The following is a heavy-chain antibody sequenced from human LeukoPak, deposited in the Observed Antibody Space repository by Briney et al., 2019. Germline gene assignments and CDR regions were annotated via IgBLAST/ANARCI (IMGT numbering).Heavy chain of an antibody. J-gene: IGHJ5*02. V-gene: IGHV3-48*03. CDR1: GFTFSSYE. Sequence: PGGSLRLSCAASGFTFSSYEMNWVRQAPGKGLEWVSYISSSGSTIYYADSVKGRFTISRDNAKNSLYLQMNSLRAEDTALYYCAKGTGYSYGNNWFDPWGQGTLVTVSS. CDR2: ISSSGSTI. D-gene: IGHD5-18*01. CDR3: AKGTGYSYGNNWFDP.